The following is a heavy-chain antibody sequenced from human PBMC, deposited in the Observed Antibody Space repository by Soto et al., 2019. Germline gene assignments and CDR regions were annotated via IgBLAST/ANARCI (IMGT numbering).Heavy chain of an antibody. D-gene: IGHD2-21*02. CDR2: ISHDGTNK. CDR3: AKKPTGDWVAMLDY. J-gene: IGHJ4*02. Sequence: QVQLVESGGGVVQPGRSLRLSCAAAGFTFSVYGMHWVRQAPGKGLEWVAVISHDGTNKFYADSVKGRFTISRDNSSNTLYLQMNTLRADDTAVYFCAKKPTGDWVAMLDYWGQGTLVNVSS. CDR1: GFTFSVYG. V-gene: IGHV3-30*18.